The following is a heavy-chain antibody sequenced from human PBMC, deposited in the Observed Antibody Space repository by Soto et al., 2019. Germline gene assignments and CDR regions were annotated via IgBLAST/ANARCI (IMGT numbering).Heavy chain of an antibody. CDR3: ARIKERPGPQYIDS. CDR2: MNPYNGNA. J-gene: IGHJ4*02. CDR1: GYTFITYD. D-gene: IGHD1-1*01. Sequence: ASVKVSCKASGYTFITYDINWVRQAPGQGLEWMGWMNPYNGNAGYAQKFQGRVTMTKNTSISTAYMELTSLKSNDTAVYFCARIKERPGPQYIDSSGQGTLVTVSS. V-gene: IGHV1-8*01.